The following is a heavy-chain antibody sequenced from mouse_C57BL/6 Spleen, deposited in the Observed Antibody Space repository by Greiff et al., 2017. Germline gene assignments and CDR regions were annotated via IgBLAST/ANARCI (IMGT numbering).Heavy chain of an antibody. V-gene: IGHV1-19*01. D-gene: IGHD1-1*01. CDR2: INPYNGGT. CDR3: AREGFTTVVKFPIDY. J-gene: IGHJ2*01. CDR1: GYTFTDYY. Sequence: EVQLVESGPVLVKPGASVKMSCKASGYTFTDYYMNWVKQSHGKSLEWIGVINPYNGGTSYNQKFKGKATLTVDKSSSTAYMELNSLTSEDSAVYYCAREGFTTVVKFPIDYWGQGTTLTVSS.